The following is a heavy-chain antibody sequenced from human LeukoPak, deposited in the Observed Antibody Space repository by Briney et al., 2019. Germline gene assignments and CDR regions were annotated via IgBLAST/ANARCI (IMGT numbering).Heavy chain of an antibody. CDR3: ATVSSDKRQLWFYV. J-gene: IGHJ4*02. CDR2: FDPEDGET. CDR1: GYTLTELS. Sequence: ASVKVSCKVSGYTLTELSMHWVRQAPGKGLEWMGGFDPEDGETIYAQKFQGRVTMTEDTSTDTAYMELSSLRSEDTAVYYCATVSSDKRQLWFYVWGQGTLVTVSS. V-gene: IGHV1-24*01. D-gene: IGHD5-18*01.